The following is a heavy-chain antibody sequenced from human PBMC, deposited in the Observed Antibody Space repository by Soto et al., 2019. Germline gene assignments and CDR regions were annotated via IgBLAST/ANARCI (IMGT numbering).Heavy chain of an antibody. J-gene: IGHJ4*02. CDR2: ISASGEKP. CDR1: GFAFSDYP. V-gene: IGHV3-23*01. Sequence: EVHLLESGGGVVQPGKSLKISCAISGFAFSDYPMTWVRQPPGQGLEWVSGISASGEKPYYADSVKGRFTISRDNSKNTLSLQMNSLRVEDTGIYYCAKLEWLEFGGDYWGQGTLVTVSS. CDR3: AKLEWLEFGGDY. D-gene: IGHD6-19*01.